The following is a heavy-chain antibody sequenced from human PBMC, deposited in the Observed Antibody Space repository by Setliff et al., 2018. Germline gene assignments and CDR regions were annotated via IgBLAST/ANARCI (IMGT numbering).Heavy chain of an antibody. CDR1: GGSISRGDYY. Sequence: SETLSLTCTVSGGSISRGDYYWSWIRQPPGKRLEWIGEIIHSGSTNYNPSLKSRVTISVDTSKNQFSLKLSSVTAADTAVYYCASGYSYYYYDYHMDVWGKGTTVTVSS. CDR2: IIHSGST. CDR3: ASGYSYYYYDYHMDV. V-gene: IGHV4-34*12. D-gene: IGHD5-18*01. J-gene: IGHJ6*03.